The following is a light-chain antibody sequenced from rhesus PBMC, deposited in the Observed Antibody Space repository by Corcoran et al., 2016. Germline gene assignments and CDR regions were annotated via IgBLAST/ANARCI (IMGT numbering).Light chain of an antibody. CDR3: QSAVRSGTYYV. J-gene: IGLJ6*01. V-gene: IGLV3-22*01. CDR1: SLSKQY. Sequence: SYELTQPPSVSVSPAQTARITCSADSLSKQYTYWYQQKPGQAPSLVIYKDSERPSGIPERFSGSSSGTTVTLTISGVQAEDEADYYCQSAVRSGTYYVFGTGTKVTVL. CDR2: KDS.